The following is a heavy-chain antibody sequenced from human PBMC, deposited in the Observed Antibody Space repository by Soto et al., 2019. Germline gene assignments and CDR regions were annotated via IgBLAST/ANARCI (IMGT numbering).Heavy chain of an antibody. Sequence: QVQLVQSGAEVKKPGSSVNVSCKASGGTFSTDSISWVRRAPGQGLEWMGGIIPMFGTANNAQKFQGRVTITADESTSTAYMELSSLRSEDTAVYFCAREIDGYYGMDVWGQGTTVTVAS. CDR3: AREIDGYYGMDV. CDR2: IIPMFGTA. J-gene: IGHJ6*02. V-gene: IGHV1-69*12. CDR1: GGTFSTDS.